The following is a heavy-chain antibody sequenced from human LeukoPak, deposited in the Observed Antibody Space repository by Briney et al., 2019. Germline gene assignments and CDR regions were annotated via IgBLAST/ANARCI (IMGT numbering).Heavy chain of an antibody. D-gene: IGHD3-22*01. J-gene: IGHJ4*02. V-gene: IGHV3-21*01. CDR2: ISSGSSYI. CDR1: GFTFSSYS. Sequence: GGSLRLSCAASGFTFSSYSMNWIRQAPGKGLEWVSSISSGSSYIYYADSVKGRFTISRDNAKNSLYLQMNSLRAEDTAVYYCARGGSGYHQALYYFDYWGQGTLVTVSS. CDR3: ARGGSGYHQALYYFDY.